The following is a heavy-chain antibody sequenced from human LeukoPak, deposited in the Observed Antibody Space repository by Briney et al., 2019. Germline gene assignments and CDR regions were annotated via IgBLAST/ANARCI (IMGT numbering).Heavy chain of an antibody. V-gene: IGHV3-7*03. J-gene: IGHJ4*02. CDR1: GLTSSNYW. D-gene: IGHD2-8*01. CDR3: GAGNGIDY. Sequence: GGSLRLSCVASGLTSSNYWMYWVRRAPGKGLEGVANIRPDGSGESYADSVKGRFTISKDNAENSLFLQMNSLRPEDTAVYYCGAGNGIDYWGQGALVTVSS. CDR2: IRPDGSGE.